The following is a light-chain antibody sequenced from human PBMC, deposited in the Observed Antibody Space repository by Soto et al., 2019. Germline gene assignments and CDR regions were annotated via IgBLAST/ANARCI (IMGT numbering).Light chain of an antibody. CDR3: QQRNVWPPIT. CDR2: DSA. CDR1: QSIHTS. Sequence: ESVFTQSRATLSLSPGERATLSCRASQSIHTSLAWYQQKPGQPPRLVVYDSALRANGVPDRFGGSRSGTEFTLTINNLEPEDLAVYYCQQRNVWPPITFGQGTRLEIK. V-gene: IGKV3-11*01. J-gene: IGKJ5*01.